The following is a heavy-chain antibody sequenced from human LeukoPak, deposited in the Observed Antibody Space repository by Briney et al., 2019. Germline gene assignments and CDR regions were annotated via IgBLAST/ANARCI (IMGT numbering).Heavy chain of an antibody. CDR2: VSHRGRE. CDR1: GGSITTDRYL. D-gene: IGHD3-22*01. Sequence: SETLSLTCAVSGGSITTDRYLWGWLRQSPGKGLEWIGSVSHRGREYYRSSLKSRVTISVDASNNRFSLSLKSVTAADTAVYYCARQRTMIQVHWGQGTLVTVSS. V-gene: IGHV4-39*01. J-gene: IGHJ4*02. CDR3: ARQRTMIQVH.